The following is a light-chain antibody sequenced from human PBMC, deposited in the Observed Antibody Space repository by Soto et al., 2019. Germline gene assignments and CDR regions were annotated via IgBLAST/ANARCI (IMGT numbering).Light chain of an antibody. CDR2: GAS. CDR1: QSVSSC. Sequence: DIQMTQSPSTLSVSVGDRSTISCRASQSVSSCLAWYQQKPGKAPXXLIFGASNLEGGVPARFSGSGSGTEFTLTISSLQPEDFAAYYCQQYNNWSTFGQGTKVDIK. V-gene: IGKV1-5*01. CDR3: QQYNNWST. J-gene: IGKJ1*01.